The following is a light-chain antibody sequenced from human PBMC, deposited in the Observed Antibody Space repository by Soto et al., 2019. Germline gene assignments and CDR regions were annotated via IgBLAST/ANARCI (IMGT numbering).Light chain of an antibody. CDR2: KAS. Sequence: DIQMTQSPSTLSASVGDRVTITCRPSQSISSWLAWYQQKPGKAPKLLMYKASSLESGVPSRFSGSGSGTEFPLTISSLQPDDFATYYCQQYNSYPWTFGQGTKVEIK. CDR1: QSISSW. J-gene: IGKJ1*01. V-gene: IGKV1-5*03. CDR3: QQYNSYPWT.